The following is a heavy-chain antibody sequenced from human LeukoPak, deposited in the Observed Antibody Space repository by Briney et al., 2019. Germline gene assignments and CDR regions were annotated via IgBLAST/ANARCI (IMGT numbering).Heavy chain of an antibody. CDR2: TYYRSKWYD. CDR1: GDSVSSNSAA. J-gene: IGHJ4*02. D-gene: IGHD6-19*01. V-gene: IGHV6-1*01. CDR3: ARALIAVGAHYFDY. Sequence: SQTLSLTCAISGDSVSSNSAAWNWIRQSPSRGLEWLGRTYYRSKWYDDYAVSVNSRMTINTDTSKNQLSLQLNSVTPEDTAVYYCARALIAVGAHYFDYWGQGNLVTVSS.